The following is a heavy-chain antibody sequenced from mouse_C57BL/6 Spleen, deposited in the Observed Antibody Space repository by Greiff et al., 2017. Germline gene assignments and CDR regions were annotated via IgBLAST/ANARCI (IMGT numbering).Heavy chain of an antibody. J-gene: IGHJ2*01. Sequence: EVQLQQSGPVLVKPGASVKMSCKASGYTFTDYYMNWVKQSHGKSLEWIGVINPYNGGTSYNQKFKGKATLTVDKSSSTAYMELNSLTSEDSAVYYCAKFITTVVDDFDYWGHGTTLTVSS. CDR1: GYTFTDYY. V-gene: IGHV1-19*01. D-gene: IGHD1-1*01. CDR2: INPYNGGT. CDR3: AKFITTVVDDFDY.